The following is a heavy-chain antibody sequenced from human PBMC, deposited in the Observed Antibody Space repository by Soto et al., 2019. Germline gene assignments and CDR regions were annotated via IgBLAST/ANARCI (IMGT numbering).Heavy chain of an antibody. CDR2: ISGSGGST. Sequence: GGSLSLSCAASGFTFSSYSMNWVRRAPGKGLEWVSAISGSGGSTYYADSVKGRFTISRDNSKNTLYLQMNSLRAEDTAVYYCAKVDRSYGDYAYLNPDLDYWGQGTLVTVSS. V-gene: IGHV3-23*01. CDR3: AKVDRSYGDYAYLNPDLDY. D-gene: IGHD4-17*01. CDR1: GFTFSSYS. J-gene: IGHJ4*02.